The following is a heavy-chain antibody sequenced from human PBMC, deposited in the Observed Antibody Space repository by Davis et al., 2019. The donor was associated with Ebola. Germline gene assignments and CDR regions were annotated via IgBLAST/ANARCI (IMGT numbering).Heavy chain of an antibody. Sequence: KVSCKGSGYSFTSYWIGWVRQMPGKGLEWMGIIYPGDSDTRYSPSFQGQVTISADKSISTAYLQWSSLKASDTAMYYCARHGGNYYDSSGYYGGYWGQGTLVTVSS. CDR3: ARHGGNYYDSSGYYGGY. D-gene: IGHD3-22*01. CDR1: GYSFTSYW. J-gene: IGHJ4*02. CDR2: IYPGDSDT. V-gene: IGHV5-51*01.